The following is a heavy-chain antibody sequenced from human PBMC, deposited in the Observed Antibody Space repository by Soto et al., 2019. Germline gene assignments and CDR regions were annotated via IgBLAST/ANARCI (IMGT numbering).Heavy chain of an antibody. CDR3: ARVFSDSSSFFDP. V-gene: IGHV4-31*03. J-gene: IGHJ5*02. CDR1: GGSISSGGYY. D-gene: IGHD6-13*01. CDR2: IYYSGST. Sequence: QVQLQESGPGLVKPSQTLSLTCTVSGGSISSGGYYWSWIRQHPGKGLEWFGSIYYSGSTYYNPSLTSRVTISVDTSKNQFSLKLSSVTAADTAVYYCARVFSDSSSFFDPWGQGTLVTVSS.